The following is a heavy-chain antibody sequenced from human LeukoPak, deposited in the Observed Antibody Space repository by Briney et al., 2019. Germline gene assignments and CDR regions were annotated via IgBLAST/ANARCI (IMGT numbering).Heavy chain of an antibody. Sequence: GASVKVSCKASGYTFTSYGFSWVRQAPGQGLEWMGWISAYNGNTNYAQKLQGRVTMTTATSTSTAYMELRSLRSDDTAVYYCARPIGSSWYGWFDPWGQGTLVTVSS. CDR2: ISAYNGNT. CDR1: GYTFTSYG. J-gene: IGHJ5*02. D-gene: IGHD6-13*01. CDR3: ARPIGSSWYGWFDP. V-gene: IGHV1-18*01.